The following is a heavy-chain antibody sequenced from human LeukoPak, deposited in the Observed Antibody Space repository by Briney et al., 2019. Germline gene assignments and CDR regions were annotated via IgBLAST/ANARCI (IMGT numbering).Heavy chain of an antibody. J-gene: IGHJ4*02. CDR2: IYYSGST. V-gene: IGHV4-59*12. D-gene: IGHD2-21*02. CDR1: GGSISSYY. CDR3: ARDCLDCYLDY. Sequence: SETLSLTCTVSGGSISSYYWSWIRQPPGKGLEWIGYIYYSGSTNYNPSLKSRVTISVDTSKNQFSLKLSSVTAADTAVYYCARDCLDCYLDYWGQGTLVTVSS.